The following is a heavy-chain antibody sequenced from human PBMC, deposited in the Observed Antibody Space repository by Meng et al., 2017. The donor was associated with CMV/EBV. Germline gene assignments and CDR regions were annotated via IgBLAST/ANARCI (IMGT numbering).Heavy chain of an antibody. Sequence: CDASGCSFSTYAMSWVRQAPGRGLECVSLISDGGGSTDYADSVKGRFTISSDNSKNPVYLQMSSLRADDTAVYYCAKRGWEPFFAYWCQGTLVTVSS. J-gene: IGHJ4*02. D-gene: IGHD6-19*01. CDR3: AKRGWEPFFAY. CDR1: GCSFSTYA. CDR2: ISDGGGST. V-gene: IGHV3-23*01.